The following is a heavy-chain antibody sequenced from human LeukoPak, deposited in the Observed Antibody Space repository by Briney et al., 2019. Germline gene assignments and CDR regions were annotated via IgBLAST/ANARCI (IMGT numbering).Heavy chain of an antibody. CDR3: ARALSITMVRGVKLYGMDV. CDR2: MNPNSGNT. D-gene: IGHD3-10*01. CDR1: GYTFTSYD. Sequence: ASVKVSCKASGYTFTSYDINWVRQATGQGLEWMGWMNPNSGNTGYAQKFQGRVTMTRNTSISTAYMELSSLRSEDTAVYYCARALSITMVRGVKLYGMDVWGQGTTVTVSS. V-gene: IGHV1-8*01. J-gene: IGHJ6*02.